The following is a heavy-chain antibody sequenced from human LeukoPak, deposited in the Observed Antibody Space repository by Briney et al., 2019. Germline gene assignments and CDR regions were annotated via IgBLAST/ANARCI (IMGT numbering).Heavy chain of an antibody. CDR2: ISSSSSYI. CDR3: ARPVQDCSSTSCSPTYFDY. D-gene: IGHD2-2*01. V-gene: IGHV3-21*01. J-gene: IGHJ4*02. Sequence: GGSLRLSCAASGFTFSSYSMNWVRQAPGKGLEWVSSISSSSSYIYYADSVKGRFTISRDNAKNSLYLQMNSLRAEDTAVYYCARPVQDCSSTSCSPTYFDYWGQGTLVTVSS. CDR1: GFTFSSYS.